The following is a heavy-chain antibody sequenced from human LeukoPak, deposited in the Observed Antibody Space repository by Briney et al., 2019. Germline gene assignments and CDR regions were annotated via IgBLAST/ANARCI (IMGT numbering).Heavy chain of an antibody. CDR2: INHCGSR. CDR1: GGSFSGYY. J-gene: IGHJ6*03. D-gene: IGHD3-22*01. V-gene: IGHV4-34*01. CDR3: ASLRRRSSGYKKDYSDMDV. Sequence: SETLSLTCAVYGGSFSGYYWSWIRQPPGKGLEWIGEINHCGSRNYNPSLKSRVTISVDTSKNQFSLKLSSVTAADTAVYYCASLRRRSSGYKKDYSDMDVWGKGTTVTASS.